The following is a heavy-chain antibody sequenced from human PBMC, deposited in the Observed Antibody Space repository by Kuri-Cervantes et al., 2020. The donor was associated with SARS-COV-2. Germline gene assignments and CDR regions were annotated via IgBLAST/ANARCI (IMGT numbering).Heavy chain of an antibody. CDR3: ARLLIAAAGPDFDY. CDR2: IYYSGST. CDR1: GGSISSSSYY. V-gene: IGHV4-39*01. D-gene: IGHD6-13*01. J-gene: IGHJ4*02. Sequence: SATLSLTCTVSGGSISSSSYYWGWIRQPPGKGLEWIGSIYYSGSTYYNPSLKSRVTISVDTSKNQFSLKLSSVPAADTAVYYCARLLIAAAGPDFDYWGQGTLVTVSS.